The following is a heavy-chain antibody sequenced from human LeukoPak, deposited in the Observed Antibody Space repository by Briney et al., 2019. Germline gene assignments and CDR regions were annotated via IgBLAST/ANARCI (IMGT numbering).Heavy chain of an antibody. CDR2: IYYSGST. J-gene: IGHJ4*02. Sequence: SETLSLTCTVSGGSISSSSYYWGWIRQPPGKGLEWIGSIYYSGSTYYNPSLKSRVTISADTSKNQFSLKLSSVTAADTAVYYCARSGVPPYDFDYWGQGTLVTVSS. D-gene: IGHD3-10*01. CDR3: ARSGVPPYDFDY. V-gene: IGHV4-39*01. CDR1: GGSISSSSYY.